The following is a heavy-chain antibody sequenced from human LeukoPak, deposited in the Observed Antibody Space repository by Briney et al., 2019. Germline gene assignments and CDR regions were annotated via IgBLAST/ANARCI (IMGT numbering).Heavy chain of an antibody. CDR1: GGTFSSYA. CDR3: ARDLGYDILTGYSGADWFDP. V-gene: IGHV1-69*13. J-gene: IGHJ5*02. CDR2: IIPIFDTA. D-gene: IGHD3-9*01. Sequence: GASVKVSCKASGGTFSSYAISWVRQAPGQGLAWMGGIIPIFDTANYAQKFQGRVTITADESTSTAYMELSSLRSEDTAVYYCARDLGYDILTGYSGADWFDPWGQGTLVTVSS.